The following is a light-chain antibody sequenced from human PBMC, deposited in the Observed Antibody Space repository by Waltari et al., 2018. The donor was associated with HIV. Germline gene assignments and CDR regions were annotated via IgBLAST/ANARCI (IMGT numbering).Light chain of an antibody. V-gene: IGKV1-39*01. J-gene: IGKJ2*01. CDR2: AAS. CDR3: QQSYSTPYT. CDR1: QSMGSY. Sequence: DIRMTPSPSSLSASVGDRVTITCRASQSMGSYLNWYEQKPGKAPKLLIHAASSLQSGVPSRFSGRASGTDFTLTISSLQPEDFATYYCQQSYSTPYTFGQGTKLEIK.